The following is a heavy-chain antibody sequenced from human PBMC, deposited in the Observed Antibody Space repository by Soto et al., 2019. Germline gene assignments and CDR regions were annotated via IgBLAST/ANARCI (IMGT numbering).Heavy chain of an antibody. D-gene: IGHD4-17*01. CDR3: ARDHLDYGDLKPHYYGMDV. Sequence: SETLSLTCTVSGGSISSYYWSWIRQPPGKGLEWIGYIYYSGSTNYNPSLKSRVTISVDTSKNQFSLKLSSVTAADTAVYYCARDHLDYGDLKPHYYGMDVWGQGTTVTVSS. J-gene: IGHJ6*02. CDR1: GGSISSYY. CDR2: IYYSGST. V-gene: IGHV4-59*01.